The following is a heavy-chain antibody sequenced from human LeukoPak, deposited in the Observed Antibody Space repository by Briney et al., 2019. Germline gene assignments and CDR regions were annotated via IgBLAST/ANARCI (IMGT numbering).Heavy chain of an antibody. CDR1: GYTFTNYA. Sequence: EASVKVSCTTSGYTFTNYAMHWVRQAPGQTIEWLAWINPANGYTRYSQHFQDRVTVSSDTSADTAYMELSSLRSEDKAVYYCAIRDGHTDHWGQGTLVTVSS. V-gene: IGHV1-3*03. CDR3: AIRDGHTDH. CDR2: INPANGYT. D-gene: IGHD5-24*01. J-gene: IGHJ4*02.